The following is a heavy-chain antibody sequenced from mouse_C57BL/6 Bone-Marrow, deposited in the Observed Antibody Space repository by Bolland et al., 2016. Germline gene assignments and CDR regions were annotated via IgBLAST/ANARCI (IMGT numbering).Heavy chain of an antibody. D-gene: IGHD1-3*01. CDR3: ARSGLAY. V-gene: IGHV1-64*01. Sequence: SGSTNYNEKFKSKATLTVDKSSSTAYMQLSSLTSEDSAVYYCARSGLAYWGQGTLV. CDR2: SGST. J-gene: IGHJ3*01.